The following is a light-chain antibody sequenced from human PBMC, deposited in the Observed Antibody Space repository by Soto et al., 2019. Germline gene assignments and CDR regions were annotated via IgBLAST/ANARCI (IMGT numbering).Light chain of an antibody. J-gene: IGLJ1*01. Sequence: SAPTQPHFASASPAHSVTISCTWTTSDFGGYDYVSWYQQHPGKAPKLMIYEVNKRPSGVPDRFSGSKSGNTASLTVSGLQAEDEADYYCISYVGTSGKYVLGTGTNVTVL. CDR3: ISYVGTSGKYV. V-gene: IGLV2-8*01. CDR1: TSDFGGYDY. CDR2: EVN.